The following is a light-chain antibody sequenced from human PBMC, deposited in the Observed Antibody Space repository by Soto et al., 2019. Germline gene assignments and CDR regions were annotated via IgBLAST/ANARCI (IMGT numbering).Light chain of an antibody. CDR2: SNN. CDR3: AAWDDSLKEV. J-gene: IGLJ3*02. V-gene: IGLV1-44*01. CDR1: RSNIGSNA. Sequence: QSVLTQPPSASGTPGQRVTISCSGSRSNIGSNAVSWYQQLPGTAPKLLIYSNNQRPSGVPDRFSGSKSGTSASLAISGLQSEDEADYYCAAWDDSLKEVFGGGTKVTVL.